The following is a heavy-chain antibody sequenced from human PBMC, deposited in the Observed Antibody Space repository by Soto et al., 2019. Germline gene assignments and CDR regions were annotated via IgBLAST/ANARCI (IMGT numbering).Heavy chain of an antibody. V-gene: IGHV1-8*01. Sequence: GASVKVSCKASGYTFTSYDINWVRQATGQGLEWMGWMNPNSGNTGYAQKFQGRVTMTRNTSISTAYMELSSLRSEDTAVYYCARGRGGSGCYLSYYYYYYMDVWGKGTTVTVSS. CDR1: GYTFTSYD. CDR3: ARGRGGSGCYLSYYYYYYMDV. CDR2: MNPNSGNT. J-gene: IGHJ6*03. D-gene: IGHD3-10*01.